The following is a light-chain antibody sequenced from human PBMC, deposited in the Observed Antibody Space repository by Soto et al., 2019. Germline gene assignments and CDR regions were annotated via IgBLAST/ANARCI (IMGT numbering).Light chain of an antibody. CDR1: SSDVGGYNR. CDR2: EVS. J-gene: IGLJ1*01. CDR3: QSYDSSLSGYV. V-gene: IGLV2-14*01. Sequence: QSALTQPASVSGSPGQSITISCTGTSSDVGGYNRVSWYQQHPGKAPKLMIYEVSDRPSGVPARFSGSKSGTSASLAIAGLQAEDEGDYYCQSYDSSLSGYVFGTGTKLTVL.